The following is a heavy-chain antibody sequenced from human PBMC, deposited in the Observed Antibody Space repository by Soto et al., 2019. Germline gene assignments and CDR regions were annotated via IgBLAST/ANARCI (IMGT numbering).Heavy chain of an antibody. V-gene: IGHV1-69*13. CDR1: GGTFSSYA. CDR2: IIPIFGTA. CDR3: AAAETGTTSFRYYYYGMDV. Sequence: SVKVSCKASGGTFSSYAISWVRQAPGQGLEWMGGIIPIFGTANYAQKFQGRVTITADESTSTAYMELSSLRSEDTAVYYCAAAETGTTSFRYYYYGMDVWGQGTTVTVSS. J-gene: IGHJ6*02. D-gene: IGHD1-7*01.